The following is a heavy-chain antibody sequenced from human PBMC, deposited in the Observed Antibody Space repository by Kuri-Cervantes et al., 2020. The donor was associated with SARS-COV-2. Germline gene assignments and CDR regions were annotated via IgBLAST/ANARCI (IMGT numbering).Heavy chain of an antibody. CDR1: GYTFTSYG. CDR3: ARANWNGLLWWFDP. J-gene: IGHJ5*02. Sequence: VSVKVSCKASGYTFTSYGISWVRQAPGQGLEWMGWISAYNGNTNYAQKLQGRVTMTTDTSTSTAYMELRSLRSDDTAVYYCARANWNGLLWWFDPWGQGTLVTVSS. V-gene: IGHV1-18*04. D-gene: IGHD1-20*01. CDR2: ISAYNGNT.